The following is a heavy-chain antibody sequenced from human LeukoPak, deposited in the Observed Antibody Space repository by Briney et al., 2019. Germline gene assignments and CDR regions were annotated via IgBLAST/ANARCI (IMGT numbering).Heavy chain of an antibody. V-gene: IGHV4-59*08. CDR3: AVATPGGEDY. CDR2: IYYSGST. CDR1: GGSISSYY. J-gene: IGHJ4*02. D-gene: IGHD5-12*01. Sequence: PSETLSLTCTVSGGSISSYYWSWIRQPPGKGLEWIGYIYYSGSTNYNPSLKSRVTISVDTSKNQFSLKPSSVIAADTAVYYCAVATPGGEDYWGQGTLVTVSS.